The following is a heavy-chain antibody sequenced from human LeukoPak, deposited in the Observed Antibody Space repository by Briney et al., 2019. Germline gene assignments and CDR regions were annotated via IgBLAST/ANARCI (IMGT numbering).Heavy chain of an antibody. CDR3: AKVMVRVRLVDY. CDR2: ISGSGGST. D-gene: IGHD3-10*01. CDR1: GFTFSSYA. Sequence: GGSLRLSCAASGFTFSSYATSWVRQAPGKGLEWVSAISGSGGSTYYADSVKGRFTISRDNSKNTLYLQMNSLRAEDTAVYYCAKVMVRVRLVDYWGQGTLVTVSS. V-gene: IGHV3-23*01. J-gene: IGHJ4*02.